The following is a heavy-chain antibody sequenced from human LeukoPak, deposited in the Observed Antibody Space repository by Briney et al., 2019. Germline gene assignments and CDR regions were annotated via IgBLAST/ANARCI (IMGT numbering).Heavy chain of an antibody. Sequence: SESLSLTCTVSGGSISSYYWSWIRQPPGKGLEWIGYIYYSGSTNYNPSLKSRVTISVDTSKNQFSLKLSSVTAADTAVYYCARGSGYYPIDYWGQGTLVTVSS. J-gene: IGHJ4*02. CDR3: ARGSGYYPIDY. CDR1: GGSISSYY. D-gene: IGHD3-22*01. V-gene: IGHV4-59*01. CDR2: IYYSGST.